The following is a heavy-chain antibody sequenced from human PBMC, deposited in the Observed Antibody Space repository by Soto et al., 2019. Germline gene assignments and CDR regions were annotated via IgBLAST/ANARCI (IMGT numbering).Heavy chain of an antibody. CDR1: GYTFTSYA. Sequence: ASVKVSCKASGYTFTSYAMHWVRQAPGQRLEWMGWINAGNGNTKYSQKFQGRVTITRDTSASTAYMELSSLRSEDTAVYYCARDQYYGSGSYYNVDYYYYGMDVWGQGTTVTVSS. V-gene: IGHV1-3*01. J-gene: IGHJ6*02. CDR2: INAGNGNT. CDR3: ARDQYYGSGSYYNVDYYYYGMDV. D-gene: IGHD3-10*01.